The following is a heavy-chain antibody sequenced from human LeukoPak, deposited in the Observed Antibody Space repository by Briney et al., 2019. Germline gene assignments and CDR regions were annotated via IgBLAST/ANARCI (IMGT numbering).Heavy chain of an antibody. V-gene: IGHV4-61*02. CDR2: IYTSGST. Sequence: QVQLQESGPGLVKPSQTLPLTCAVSADSISRASYYWSWIRHLARPGPGSIGRIYTSGSTNYNPSLKSRVTISVDTSKNQFSLKLSSVTAADTAVYYCARVYIAGYYFDYWGQGTLVTVSS. CDR3: ARVYIAGYYFDY. D-gene: IGHD2-15*01. CDR1: ADSISRASYY. J-gene: IGHJ4*02.